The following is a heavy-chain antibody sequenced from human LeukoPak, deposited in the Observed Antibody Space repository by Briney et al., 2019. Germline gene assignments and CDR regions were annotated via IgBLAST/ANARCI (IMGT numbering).Heavy chain of an antibody. J-gene: IGHJ6*03. CDR3: ARVGYRYVINDWSRTGLGAYPTKYYYHMDV. CDR1: GGSFSDYY. CDR2: INPRGST. Sequence: SETLSLTCAVYGGSFSDYYWSWIRQPPGKGLEWIGEINPRGSTNYSPSLKSRVTISVDTSKKHFSLKLSSVAAADTAVYFCARVGYRYVINDWSRTGLGAYPTKYYYHMDVWDKGTTVTVSS. D-gene: IGHD5-18*01. V-gene: IGHV4-34*01.